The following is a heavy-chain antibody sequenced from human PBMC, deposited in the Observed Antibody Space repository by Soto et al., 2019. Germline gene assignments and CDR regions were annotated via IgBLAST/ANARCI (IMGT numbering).Heavy chain of an antibody. CDR2: ISAYNGNT. CDR1: CFTFTSYG. J-gene: IGHJ6*03. D-gene: IGHD4-17*01. Sequence: GSVKGSCKASCFTFTSYGISWVRQAPGQGLEWMGWISAYNGNTNYAQKLQGRVTMTTDTSTSTAYMELRSLRSDDTAVYYCARAPVAYGEQNYYMDVWGKGTTVTVSS. V-gene: IGHV1-18*01. CDR3: ARAPVAYGEQNYYMDV.